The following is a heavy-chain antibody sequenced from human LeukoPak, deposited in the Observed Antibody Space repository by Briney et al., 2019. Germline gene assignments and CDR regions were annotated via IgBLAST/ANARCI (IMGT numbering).Heavy chain of an antibody. CDR1: GLTFRNYG. D-gene: IGHD1-7*01. CDR2: IRDDGSNK. V-gene: IGHV3-30*02. CDR3: AKQGAGTMVYYMDV. J-gene: IGHJ6*03. Sequence: GGSLRLSCTTSGLTFRNYGMHWGRQAPGKGLEWVAFIRDDGSNKYHADSVEGRLTISRDNSKSTVYLQMNSLRPEDTATYYCAKQGAGTMVYYMDVWGKGTTVIVSS.